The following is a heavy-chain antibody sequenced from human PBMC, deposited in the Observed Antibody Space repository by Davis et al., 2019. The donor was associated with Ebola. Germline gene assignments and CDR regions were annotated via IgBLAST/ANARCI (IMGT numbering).Heavy chain of an antibody. J-gene: IGHJ5*01. CDR2: IGAAGDT. V-gene: IGHV3-13*01. Sequence: GESLKISCAASGFTFRSYDMHWVHQATGKGLEWVSAIGAAGDTYYPVSVKGRFTISRENAKNSLYLQMNSLRAEDTAVYYCARAGFGSTWFDCWGQGILVTVSS. D-gene: IGHD6-13*01. CDR1: GFTFRSYD. CDR3: ARAGFGSTWFDC.